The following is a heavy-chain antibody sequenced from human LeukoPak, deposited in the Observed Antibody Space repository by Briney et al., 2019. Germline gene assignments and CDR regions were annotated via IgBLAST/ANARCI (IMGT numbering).Heavy chain of an antibody. Sequence: PSETLSLTCTVSGGSISGYYWSWIRQPPGQGLEWIAYIHSSRYTNYNPSLKSRVTISVDTSKNQFSLKVTSVTAADTAMYYCTKRQGPTSGSYDYFDPWGQGTLVTVSS. V-gene: IGHV4-4*09. CDR2: IHSSRYT. D-gene: IGHD1-26*01. J-gene: IGHJ5*02. CDR3: TKRQGPTSGSYDYFDP. CDR1: GGSISGYY.